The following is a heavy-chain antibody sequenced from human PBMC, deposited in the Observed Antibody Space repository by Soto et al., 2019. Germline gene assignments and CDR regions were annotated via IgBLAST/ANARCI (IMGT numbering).Heavy chain of an antibody. CDR2: SYYSGTP. CDR1: GGSISSYY. CDR3: ARFVTISYGMDV. D-gene: IGHD1-1*01. Sequence: LSLTCTVSGGSISSYYWCWIRQPPGKGLGWIGSSYYSGTPYSNPSLKSRVTISVDTSKNQFSLKLSSVTAADTAVYYCARFVTISYGMDVWGQGSRVTVSS. J-gene: IGHJ6*02. V-gene: IGHV4-59*04.